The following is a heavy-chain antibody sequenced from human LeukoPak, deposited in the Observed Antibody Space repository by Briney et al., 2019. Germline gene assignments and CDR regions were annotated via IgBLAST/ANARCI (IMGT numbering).Heavy chain of an antibody. V-gene: IGHV3-53*01. CDR3: ARGYCGGDCYFDY. D-gene: IGHD2-21*02. J-gene: IGHJ4*02. Sequence: GGSLRLSCAASGFTVSSNYMSWVRQAPGKGLEWVSVVYSGGSTHYADSVKGRFTISRDNAKNSLYLQMNSLRAEDTALYYCARGYCGGDCYFDYWGQGTLVTVSS. CDR2: VYSGGST. CDR1: GFTVSSNY.